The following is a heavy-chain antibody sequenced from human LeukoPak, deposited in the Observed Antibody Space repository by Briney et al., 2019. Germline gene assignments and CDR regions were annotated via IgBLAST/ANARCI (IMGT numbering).Heavy chain of an antibody. D-gene: IGHD3-9*01. CDR1: GGSISSSSCY. CDR2: IYYSGST. Sequence: SETLSLTCTVSGGSISSSSCYWGWIRQPPGKGLEWIGSIYYSGSTYYNPSLKSRVTISVDTSKNQFSLKLSSVTAADTAVYYCARQRGGTGGYFDWLLYEIDYWGQGTLVTVSS. V-gene: IGHV4-39*01. J-gene: IGHJ4*02. CDR3: ARQRGGTGGYFDWLLYEIDY.